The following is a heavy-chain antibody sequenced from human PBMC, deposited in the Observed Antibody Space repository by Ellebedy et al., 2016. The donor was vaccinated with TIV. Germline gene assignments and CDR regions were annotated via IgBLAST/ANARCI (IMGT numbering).Heavy chain of an antibody. D-gene: IGHD6-13*01. CDR2: ISDRGGNT. CDR3: AKGWLGAGAGTDFDY. Sequence: GESLKISCAASGFPFSSYAMSWVRQPPGKGLEWVSSISDRGGNTYYADSVRGRFTFSRDNSKNTLYLQMNSLRAEDTAVYYCAKGWLGAGAGTDFDYWGRGTLVTVSS. V-gene: IGHV3-23*01. CDR1: GFPFSSYA. J-gene: IGHJ4*02.